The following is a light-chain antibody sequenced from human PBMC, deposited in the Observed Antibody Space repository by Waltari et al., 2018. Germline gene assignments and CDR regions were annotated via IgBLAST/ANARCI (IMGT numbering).Light chain of an antibody. CDR2: GAV. Sequence: EIVMTQSPATLSVSPGERATLSCSPSQCVSGHFPWYQQKPGQAPRLILHGAVTKATGIPARFSGSGAGTEFSLTISSLQSEDFAIYYCQQYYDWPPWTFGQGTKVEL. V-gene: IGKV3D-15*01. J-gene: IGKJ1*01. CDR1: QCVSGH. CDR3: QQYYDWPPWT.